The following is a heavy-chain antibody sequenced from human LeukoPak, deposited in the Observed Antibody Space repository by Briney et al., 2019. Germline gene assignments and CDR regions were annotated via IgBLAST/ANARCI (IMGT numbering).Heavy chain of an antibody. CDR1: GFTFSSFW. V-gene: IGHV3-74*01. J-gene: IGHJ6*02. D-gene: IGHD3-10*01. CDR3: ARDWRGILTMVRDYGLDV. Sequence: GGSLRLSCAASGFTFSSFWMHWVREAPGKGVVWVSRINSDGSSTNYADSVKGRFTISRDNAKNTLYLQMNSLRAEDTAVYYCARDWRGILTMVRDYGLDVWGQGTTVTVS. CDR2: INSDGSST.